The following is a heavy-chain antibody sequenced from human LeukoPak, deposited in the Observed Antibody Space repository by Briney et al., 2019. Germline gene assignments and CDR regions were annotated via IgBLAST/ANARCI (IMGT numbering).Heavy chain of an antibody. J-gene: IGHJ4*02. Sequence: GGSLRLSCAASGFTFSSYWMSWVRQAPGKGLEWVANIKQDGSVEYYVVSVKGRLTISRDNAKESLYLQMNSLRAEDTAVYYCARVGYSSSSFDFWGQGTLVTVSS. CDR3: ARVGYSSSSFDF. D-gene: IGHD6-6*01. CDR1: GFTFSSYW. V-gene: IGHV3-7*05. CDR2: IKQDGSVE.